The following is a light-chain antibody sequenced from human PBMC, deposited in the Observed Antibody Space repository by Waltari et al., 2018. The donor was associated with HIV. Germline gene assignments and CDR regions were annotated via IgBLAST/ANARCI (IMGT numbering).Light chain of an antibody. V-gene: IGLV1-44*01. J-gene: IGLJ1*01. CDR2: TKN. CDR1: SSNIGTNT. CDR3: AAWDDSLNGNV. Sequence: QSVLTQPPSASGTPGQRVPISCSGSSSNIGTNTVTWYQQRPGTAPKLLIYTKNQRPSGVPDRFSGSKAGTSASLAISGLQSEDEADYYCAAWDDSLNGNVFGPGTKVTVL.